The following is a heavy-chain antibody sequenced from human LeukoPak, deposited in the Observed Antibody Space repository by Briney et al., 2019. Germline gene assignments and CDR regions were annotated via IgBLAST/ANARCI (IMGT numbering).Heavy chain of an antibody. V-gene: IGHV5-51*01. CDR1: GYSFTNYW. Sequence: GESLKISCKGSGYSFTNYWIGWVRQMPGKGLELMGIIYPGGSDTRYSPSFQGQVTISADKSISTAYLQWSSLKASDTAMYYCARLIAAAGIGYYFDYWGQGTLVTVSS. D-gene: IGHD6-13*01. CDR2: IYPGGSDT. CDR3: ARLIAAAGIGYYFDY. J-gene: IGHJ4*02.